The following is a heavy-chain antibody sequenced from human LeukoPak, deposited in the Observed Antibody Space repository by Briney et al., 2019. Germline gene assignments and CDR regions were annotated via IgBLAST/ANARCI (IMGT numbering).Heavy chain of an antibody. CDR3: ARVLRYCSGGNCYSGGLGYMDV. CDR2: MNTDGSII. D-gene: IGHD2-15*01. Sequence: GGSLRLSCAASGFTFSSYWMHWVRQAPGKGLVWVSRMNTDGSIINYADSVKGRFTISRDNAKNSLFLQMNSLRAEDTAVYYCARVLRYCSGGNCYSGGLGYMDVWGKGTTVTISS. J-gene: IGHJ6*03. CDR1: GFTFSSYW. V-gene: IGHV3-74*01.